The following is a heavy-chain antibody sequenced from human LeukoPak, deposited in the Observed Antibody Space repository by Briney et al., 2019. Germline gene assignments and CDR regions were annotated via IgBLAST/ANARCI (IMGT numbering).Heavy chain of an antibody. V-gene: IGHV3-11*06. D-gene: IGHD2-2*01. CDR3: AREFSRDIVVVPAAFPDY. J-gene: IGHJ4*02. Sequence: GGSLRLSCAASGFTFSDYYMSWIRQAPGKGLEWVSYISSSSYTNYADSVKGRFTISRDNAKNSLYLQMNSLRAEDTAVYYCAREFSRDIVVVPAAFPDYWGQGTLVTVSS. CDR2: ISSSSYT. CDR1: GFTFSDYY.